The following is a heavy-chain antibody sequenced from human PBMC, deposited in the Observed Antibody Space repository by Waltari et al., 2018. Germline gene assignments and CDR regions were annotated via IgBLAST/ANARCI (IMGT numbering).Heavy chain of an antibody. CDR3: ARDFYDVTSGFYTPGLFDY. D-gene: IGHD3-3*01. J-gene: IGHJ4*02. V-gene: IGHV3-7*01. Sequence: EVQLVDSGGGLVQPGGSLRLPCAAAGFTFSKYWLSWVRKAPGKGLEWVATVKQDGSDKYYVDSVKGRFTISRDNGDNSLYLQMNSLRAEDTAVYYCARDFYDVTSGFYTPGLFDYWGQGSLVTVSS. CDR2: VKQDGSDK. CDR1: GFTFSKYW.